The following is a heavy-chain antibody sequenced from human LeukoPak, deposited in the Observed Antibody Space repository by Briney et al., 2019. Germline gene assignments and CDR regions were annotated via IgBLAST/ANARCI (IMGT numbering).Heavy chain of an antibody. CDR3: ARRGWLAQFDY. D-gene: IGHD5-12*01. J-gene: IGHJ4*02. V-gene: IGHV4-39*01. Sequence: SETLSLTCTVSGGSISSSSYYWGWIRQPPGQGLEWIGSIYYSGSTYYNPSLKSRVTISVDTSKNQFSLKLSSVTAADTAVYYCARRGWLAQFDYWGQGTLVTVSS. CDR2: IYYSGST. CDR1: GGSISSSSYY.